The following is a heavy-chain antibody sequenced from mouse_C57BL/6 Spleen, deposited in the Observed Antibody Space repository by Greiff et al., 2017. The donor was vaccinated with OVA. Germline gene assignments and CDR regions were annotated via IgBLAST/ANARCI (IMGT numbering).Heavy chain of an antibody. CDR2: IDPSDSYT. Sequence: QVQLQQPGAELVKPGASVKLSCKASGYTFTSYWMQWVKQRPGQGLEWIGEIDPSDSYTNYNQKFKGKATLTVDTSSSTAYMQLSSLTSEDSAVYYCARPFDGGYFDGWGTGTTVTVSS. J-gene: IGHJ1*03. CDR3: ARPFDGGYFDG. V-gene: IGHV1-50*01. CDR1: GYTFTSYW.